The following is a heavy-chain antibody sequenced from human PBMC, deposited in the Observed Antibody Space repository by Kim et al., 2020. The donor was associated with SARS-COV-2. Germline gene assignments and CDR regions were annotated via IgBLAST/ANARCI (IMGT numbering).Heavy chain of an antibody. CDR1: GGSITSDGYF. CDR2: IYYTGST. V-gene: IGHV4-31*03. D-gene: IGHD3-10*01. J-gene: IGHJ4*02. CDR3: ARVSGSGSSTRLDY. Sequence: SETLSLTCTVSGGSITSDGYFWSWIRQHPRKGLEWIGYIYYTGSTYYNPSLRSRVTILVDTSKTQFSLKLSSVTAADTAVYYCARVSGSGSSTRLDYWGQGTLVTVSS.